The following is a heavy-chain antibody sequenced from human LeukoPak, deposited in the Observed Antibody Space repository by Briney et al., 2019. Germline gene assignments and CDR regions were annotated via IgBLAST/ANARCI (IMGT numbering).Heavy chain of an antibody. J-gene: IGHJ3*02. CDR1: GRSMSSYY. D-gene: IGHD3-3*01. CDR3: ARGPLRFLEWLSTSDAFDI. CDR2: IYYSGST. Sequence: SETLASCRTERGRSMSSYYWRWIRPPPGKLLPWIGYIYYSGSTNYKPSLMSRVTISVDTSKNQFSLKLSSVTAADTAVYYCARGPLRFLEWLSTSDAFDIWGQGTMVTVSS. V-gene: IGHV4-59*12.